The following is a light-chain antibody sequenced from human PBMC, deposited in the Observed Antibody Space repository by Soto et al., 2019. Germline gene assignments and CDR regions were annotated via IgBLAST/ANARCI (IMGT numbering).Light chain of an antibody. J-gene: IGKJ5*01. CDR2: GAS. V-gene: IGKV3-15*01. CDR3: QQCKNWFSIT. CDR1: QSVSSN. Sequence: IVMTQSPVTLSVSPGERATLSCRTSQSVSSNLAWYQQKPGQAPRLLIYGASTRATGIPARFSGSGSGTDFTLTISRLEPEDFAVYYCQQCKNWFSITFGQGTRLEIK.